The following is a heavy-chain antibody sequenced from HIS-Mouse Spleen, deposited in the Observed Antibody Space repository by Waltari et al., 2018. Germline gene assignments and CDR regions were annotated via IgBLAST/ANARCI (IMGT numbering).Heavy chain of an antibody. Sequence: QVQLVQSGAEVKKPGSSVKVSCKASGGTFSSYAISWVRQAPGQGLEWVGRISPSLGKAKYAQKCQGRGTITAEKSTSTAYMELSSLRSEDTAVYYCARHPEIAAAVGAFDIWGQGTMVTVSS. J-gene: IGHJ3*02. CDR1: GGTFSSYA. CDR2: ISPSLGKA. CDR3: ARHPEIAAAVGAFDI. V-gene: IGHV1-69*04. D-gene: IGHD6-13*01.